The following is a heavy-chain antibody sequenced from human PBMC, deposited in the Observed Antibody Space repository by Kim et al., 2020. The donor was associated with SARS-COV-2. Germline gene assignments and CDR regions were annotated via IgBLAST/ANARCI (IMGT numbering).Heavy chain of an antibody. Sequence: SETLSLTCAVYGGSFSGYYWSWIRQPPGKGLEWIGEINHSGSTNYNPSLKSRVTISVDTSKNQFSLKLSSVTAADTAVYYCARKYYYGSGSYYNLDYWGQGTLVTVSS. J-gene: IGHJ4*02. D-gene: IGHD3-10*01. CDR2: INHSGST. V-gene: IGHV4-34*01. CDR1: GGSFSGYY. CDR3: ARKYYYGSGSYYNLDY.